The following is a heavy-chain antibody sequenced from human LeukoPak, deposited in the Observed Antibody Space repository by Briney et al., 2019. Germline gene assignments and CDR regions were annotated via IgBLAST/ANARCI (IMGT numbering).Heavy chain of an antibody. CDR3: AKAHPPPLYFDGPGWFDP. J-gene: IGHJ5*02. Sequence: GGSLRLSCAASGFTFSSYSMNWVRQAPGKGLEWVSYISSRSSSIYYADSVKGRFTISRDNAKNSLYLQMNSLRAEDTAVYYCAKAHPPPLYFDGPGWFDPWGQGTLVTVSS. CDR1: GFTFSSYS. CDR2: ISSRSSSI. D-gene: IGHD3-9*01. V-gene: IGHV3-48*04.